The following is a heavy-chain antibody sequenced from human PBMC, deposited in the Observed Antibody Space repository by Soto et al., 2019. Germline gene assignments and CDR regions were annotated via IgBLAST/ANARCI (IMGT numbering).Heavy chain of an antibody. CDR3: ARGVGEDIVVVPAAIKTAYYYYGMDV. D-gene: IGHD2-2*02. V-gene: IGHV1-46*01. CDR1: GYTFTSYY. Sequence: ASVKVSCKASGYTFTSYYMHWVRQAPGQGLEWMGIINPSGGSTSYAQKFQGRVTMTRDTSTSTVYMELSSLRSEDTAVYYCARGVGEDIVVVPAAIKTAYYYYGMDVCGPGTTLTVSS. J-gene: IGHJ6*02. CDR2: INPSGGST.